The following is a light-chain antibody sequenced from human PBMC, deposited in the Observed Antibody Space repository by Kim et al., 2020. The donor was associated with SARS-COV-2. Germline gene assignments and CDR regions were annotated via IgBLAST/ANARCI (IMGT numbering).Light chain of an antibody. J-gene: IGKJ2*01. CDR1: QSLSSNS. V-gene: IGKV3-20*01. CDR2: GAS. CDR3: QQCTSSPYT. Sequence: PGERATLSCGASQSLSSNSLAWYQQKPGQAPRLLIYGASRRATGIPDRFSGSGSGTDFTLTISRLEPEDFAVYYCQQCTSSPYTFGQGTKLE.